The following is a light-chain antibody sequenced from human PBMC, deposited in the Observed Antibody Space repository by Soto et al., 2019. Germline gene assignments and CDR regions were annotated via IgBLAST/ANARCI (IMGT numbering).Light chain of an antibody. V-gene: IGKV4-1*01. CDR3: QQYDSTPWT. CDR2: WAS. J-gene: IGKJ1*01. Sequence: DIVMTQSPDSLAVSLGERATINCKSSQSVLYSSNSKNYLAWYQQKPGQPPKLLIYWASTRESGVPDRFSGSGSGTDFTLTISSLQAEDVAVSYCQQYDSTPWTLGHGTKVEIK. CDR1: QSVLYSSNSKNY.